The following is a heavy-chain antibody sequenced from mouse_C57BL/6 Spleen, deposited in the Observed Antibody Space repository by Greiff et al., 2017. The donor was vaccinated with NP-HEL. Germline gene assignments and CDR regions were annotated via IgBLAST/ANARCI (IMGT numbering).Heavy chain of an antibody. V-gene: IGHV1-81*01. D-gene: IGHD1-1*01. Sequence: VKLVESGAELARPGASVKLSCKASGYTFTSYGISWVKQRTGQGLEWIGEIYPRSGNTYYNEKFKGKATLTADKSSSTAYMELRSLTSEDSAVYFCARWDTTVVAEGYFDVWGTGTTVTVSS. J-gene: IGHJ1*03. CDR2: IYPRSGNT. CDR1: GYTFTSYG. CDR3: ARWDTTVVAEGYFDV.